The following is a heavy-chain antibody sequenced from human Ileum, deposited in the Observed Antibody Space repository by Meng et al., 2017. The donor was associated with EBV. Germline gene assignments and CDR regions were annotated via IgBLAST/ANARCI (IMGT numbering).Heavy chain of an antibody. J-gene: IGHJ5*02. Sequence: QVHVAQSGVEVKKPGASLKLSCKASGYTFTRYPIHWVRQAPGQRPEWMGWINTDNGETEFSQKFQGRVTITRDTSATTAYMELISLRSEDTAMYYCATDNSVEDITWWFDPWGQGTLVTVSS. CDR3: ATDNSVEDITWWFDP. D-gene: IGHD2-15*01. V-gene: IGHV1-3*04. CDR2: INTDNGET. CDR1: GYTFTRYP.